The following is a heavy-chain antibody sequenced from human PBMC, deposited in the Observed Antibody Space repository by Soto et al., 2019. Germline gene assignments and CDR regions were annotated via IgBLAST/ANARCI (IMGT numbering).Heavy chain of an antibody. D-gene: IGHD3-3*01. CDR2: SSGSGSGGST. Sequence: GGSLRLSCSASGFTFTNYAMTWVRQAPGKGLEWVSISSGSGSGGSTNYADSVKGRFTISRDNSKNTLYLQMNSLRAEDTAVYYCAKDFDFWSGYPDYWGQGTLVTVSS. CDR3: AKDFDFWSGYPDY. CDR1: GFTFTNYA. V-gene: IGHV3-23*01. J-gene: IGHJ4*02.